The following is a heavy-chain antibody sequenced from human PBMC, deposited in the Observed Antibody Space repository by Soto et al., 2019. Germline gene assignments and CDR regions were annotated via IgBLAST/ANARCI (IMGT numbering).Heavy chain of an antibody. V-gene: IGHV4-39*01. D-gene: IGHD1-1*01. Sequence: QLQMEESGPGLVKPSQTLSLTCTVSVASLSSGYYYWGWIRQPPGKGLEWIGSIHYSESSYFYPPRQHRAIDDLDKSQDQIPLNLSSVTAADNAVLYCERSRGTRNRNALYICGQGKMVNVSS. CDR2: IHYSESS. CDR1: VASLSSGYYY. J-gene: IGHJ3*02. CDR3: ERSRGTRNRNALYI.